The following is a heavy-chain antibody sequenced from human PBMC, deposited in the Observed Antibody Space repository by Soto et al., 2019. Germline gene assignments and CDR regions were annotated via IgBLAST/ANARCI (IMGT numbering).Heavy chain of an antibody. CDR1: GGTFSSYG. Sequence: QVQLEQSGAEVKKPGSSVKVSCKASGGTFSSYGICWVRQATGQGLEWMGGIIPIFGKADYAQKFQGRLTITADKSTGTASMELSSLRSEDTAIYYCARGRVLVANKYYYHSMDVWGQGTTVTVSS. CDR2: IIPIFGKA. CDR3: ARGRVLVANKYYYHSMDV. D-gene: IGHD2-15*01. V-gene: IGHV1-69*06. J-gene: IGHJ6*02.